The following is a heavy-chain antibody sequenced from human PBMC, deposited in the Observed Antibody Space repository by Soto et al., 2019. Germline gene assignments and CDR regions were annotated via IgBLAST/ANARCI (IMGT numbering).Heavy chain of an antibody. V-gene: IGHV4-34*01. CDR2: INHSGST. J-gene: IGHJ5*02. Sequence: AETLSLTCAVYGGAFIGYYCIWIRHPPGKGLEWIGEINHSGSTNYNPSLKSRVTISVDTSKNQFSLKLSSVTAADTAVYYCARGGQQQLVRLVWFDPWGQGTLVTVSS. D-gene: IGHD6-13*01. CDR3: ARGGQQQLVRLVWFDP. CDR1: GGAFIGYY.